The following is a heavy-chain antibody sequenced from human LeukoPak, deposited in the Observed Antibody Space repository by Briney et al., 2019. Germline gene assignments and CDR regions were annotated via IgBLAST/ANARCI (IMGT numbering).Heavy chain of an antibody. V-gene: IGHV4-61*02. CDR1: GGSISSGSYY. D-gene: IGHD6-6*01. CDR2: IYTSGST. Sequence: SETLSLTCTVSGGSISSGSYYWSWIRQPAGKGLEWIGRIYTSGSTNYNPSLKSRVTISVDTSKNQFSLKLSSVTAADTAVYYCARADRYSSSSDYWGQGTLVTVSS. J-gene: IGHJ4*02. CDR3: ARADRYSSSSDY.